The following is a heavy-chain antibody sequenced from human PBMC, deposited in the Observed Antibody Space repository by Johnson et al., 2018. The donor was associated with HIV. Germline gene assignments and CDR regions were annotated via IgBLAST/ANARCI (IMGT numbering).Heavy chain of an antibody. V-gene: IGHV3-9*01. Sequence: VQLVESGGGVVQPGRSLRLSCAASGFTFDDYAMHWVRQATGKGLEWVSGISWNSGSIGYADSVKGRFTISRDNAKNSLYLQMNSLRAEDTALYYCAKCLSGSYPRDAFDIWGQGTMVTVSS. D-gene: IGHD1-26*01. CDR2: ISWNSGSI. CDR3: AKCLSGSYPRDAFDI. CDR1: GFTFDDYA. J-gene: IGHJ3*02.